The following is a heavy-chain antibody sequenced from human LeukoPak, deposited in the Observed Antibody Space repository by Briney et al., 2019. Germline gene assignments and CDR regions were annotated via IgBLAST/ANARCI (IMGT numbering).Heavy chain of an antibody. CDR2: INNDGSST. Sequence: GSLRLSCAASGFIFSDHWMHWVRQAPGKGLVWLSRINNDGSSTTYADSVKGRFTFSRDNAENTLFLEMSRLRVEDTAVYYCVRERNNFWSGHHSIFDSWGQGTLVTVSS. V-gene: IGHV3-74*01. D-gene: IGHD3-3*01. CDR1: GFIFSDHW. CDR3: VRERNNFWSGHHSIFDS. J-gene: IGHJ4*02.